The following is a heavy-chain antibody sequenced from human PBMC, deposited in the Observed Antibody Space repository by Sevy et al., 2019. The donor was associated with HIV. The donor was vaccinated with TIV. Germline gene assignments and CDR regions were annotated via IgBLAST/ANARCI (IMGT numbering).Heavy chain of an antibody. CDR2: IKQDGSEK. J-gene: IGHJ4*02. CDR3: ARAPSGSYCIVDY. V-gene: IGHV3-7*03. Sequence: GGSLRLSCAASGFTFSSYWMSWVRQAPGKGLEWVANIKQDGSEKYYVDSVKGRFTISRDNAKNSLYLQMNSLRAEETTVYYCARAPSGSYCIVDYWGQGTLVTVSS. D-gene: IGHD1-26*01. CDR1: GFTFSSYW.